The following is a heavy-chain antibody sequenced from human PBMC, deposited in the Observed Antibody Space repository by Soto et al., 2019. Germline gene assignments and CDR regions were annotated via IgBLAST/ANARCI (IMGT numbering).Heavy chain of an antibody. D-gene: IGHD3-3*01. Sequence: QVQLVESGGGVVQPGRSLRLSCAASGFTFSSYGMHWVRQAPGKGLEWVAVIWYDGSNKYYADSVKGRFTISRDNSKNTLYLQMNSLRAEDTAVYYCAGGFLDQILEGALVPWGQGTLVTVSS. CDR2: IWYDGSNK. CDR1: GFTFSSYG. CDR3: AGGFLDQILEGALVP. V-gene: IGHV3-33*01. J-gene: IGHJ5*02.